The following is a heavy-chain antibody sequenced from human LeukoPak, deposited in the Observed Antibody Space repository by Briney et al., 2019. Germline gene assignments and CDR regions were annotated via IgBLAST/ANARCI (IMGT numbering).Heavy chain of an antibody. CDR2: INPSGGST. CDR3: PRFSDFDAFDI. V-gene: IGHV1-46*01. Sequence: ASLKVSCKASGYTFTSYYMHWVRQAPGQRREWMGIINPSGGSTSYGQKFQGRVTMTRDTSTSTVYMELSSLRYEDTAVYYCPRFSDFDAFDIWGQGTMVTVSS. D-gene: IGHD3/OR15-3a*01. J-gene: IGHJ3*02. CDR1: GYTFTSYY.